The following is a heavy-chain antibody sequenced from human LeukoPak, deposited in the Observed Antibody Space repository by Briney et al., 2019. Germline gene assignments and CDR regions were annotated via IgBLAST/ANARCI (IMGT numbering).Heavy chain of an antibody. CDR2: IYQSANT. V-gene: IGHV4-38-2*02. CDR3: ARLQQDRGSTWYAEYYYYMDV. Sequence: PSQTLSLTCTVSVYSIRRAYYRGWIRPPPGKGLEWIGSIYQSANTYYNPTLKTRVAFPVNTPKNQFSLKVTSGTAADTAVYYCARLQQDRGSTWYAEYYYYMDVWGKGTTVIVSS. D-gene: IGHD6-13*01. CDR1: VYSIRRAYY. J-gene: IGHJ6*03.